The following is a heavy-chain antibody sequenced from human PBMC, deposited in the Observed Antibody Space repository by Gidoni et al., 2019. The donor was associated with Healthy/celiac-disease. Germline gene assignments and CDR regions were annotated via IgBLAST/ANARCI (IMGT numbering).Heavy chain of an antibody. Sequence: QVQLQESGPGLVKPSETLSLTCTVSGGSISSYYWRWIRQPPGKGLEWIGYIYYSGSTNYNPSLKSRVTISVDTSKNQFSLKLSSVTAADTAVYYCARASGDFWSGYYAPFDYWGQGTLVTVSS. CDR3: ARASGDFWSGYYAPFDY. V-gene: IGHV4-59*01. J-gene: IGHJ4*02. D-gene: IGHD3-3*01. CDR2: IYYSGST. CDR1: GGSISSYY.